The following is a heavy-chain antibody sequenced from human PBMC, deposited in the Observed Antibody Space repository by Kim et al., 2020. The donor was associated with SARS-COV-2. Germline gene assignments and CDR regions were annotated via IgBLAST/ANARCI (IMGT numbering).Heavy chain of an antibody. CDR2: INAGNGNT. J-gene: IGHJ4*02. D-gene: IGHD3-10*01. CDR3: ARGPMVRGVLGVTLNY. CDR1: GYTSTSYA. V-gene: IGHV1-3*01. Sequence: ASVKVSCKASGYTSTSYAMHWVRQAPGQRLEWMGWINAGNGNTKYSQKFQGRVTITRDTSASTAYMELSSLRSEDTAVYYCARGPMVRGVLGVTLNYWGQGSLVTVSS.